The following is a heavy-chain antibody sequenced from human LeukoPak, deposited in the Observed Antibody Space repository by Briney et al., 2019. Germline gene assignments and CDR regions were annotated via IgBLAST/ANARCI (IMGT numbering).Heavy chain of an antibody. V-gene: IGHV4-39*01. CDR2: VYHTGTT. CDR1: GVSVTIGTSY. D-gene: IGHD3-9*01. CDR3: ARLYYHTSRYYDF. J-gene: IGHJ4*02. Sequence: SETLSLTCTLSGVSVTIGTSYWGSIRQPPGSGLEWIGTVYHTGTTYYNPSLRSRVTMSVDTSKNQFSLKMSSVTAADTAVYYCARLYYHTSRYYDFWGQGTLVSVSS.